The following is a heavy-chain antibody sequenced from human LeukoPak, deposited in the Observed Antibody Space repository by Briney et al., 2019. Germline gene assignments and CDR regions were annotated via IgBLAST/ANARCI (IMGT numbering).Heavy chain of an antibody. J-gene: IGHJ4*02. CDR2: ISGSGSTI. CDR3: ARGRGDYVNYDY. Sequence: GGSLRLSCAASGFTLSDYYMSWIRQAPGKGLEWISYISGSGSTIYYADSVKGRFTISRDNAKNSLYLQMNSLRAEDTALYYCARGRGDYVNYDYWGQGALVTVSS. CDR1: GFTLSDYY. V-gene: IGHV3-11*01. D-gene: IGHD4-17*01.